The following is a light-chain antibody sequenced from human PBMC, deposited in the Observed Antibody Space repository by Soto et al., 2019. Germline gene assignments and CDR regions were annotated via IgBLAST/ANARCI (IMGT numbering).Light chain of an antibody. J-gene: IGKJ1*01. CDR1: HCIRND. CDR2: AAS. Sequence: DIHISQSPSSLSSSVVYRGTITWLASHCIRNDLAWFQQKPGKAPKRLIYAASNLQSGVPSRFSGSGSGTDFTLTISSLQPEDFATYFCLQHNNYPPTFGQGTKVDIK. V-gene: IGKV1-17*01. CDR3: LQHNNYPPT.